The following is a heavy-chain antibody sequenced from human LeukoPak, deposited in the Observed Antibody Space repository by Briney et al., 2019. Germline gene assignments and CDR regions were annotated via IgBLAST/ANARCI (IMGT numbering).Heavy chain of an antibody. D-gene: IGHD3-22*01. Sequence: PSETLSLTCAVYGGSFSGYYWSWIRQPPGKGLEWIGEINHSGSTNYNPSLKSRVTISVGTSKNQFSLKLSSVTAADTAVYYCARYGRTMIVVARRGWFDPWGQGTLVTVSS. J-gene: IGHJ5*02. V-gene: IGHV4-34*01. CDR3: ARYGRTMIVVARRGWFDP. CDR1: GGSFSGYY. CDR2: INHSGST.